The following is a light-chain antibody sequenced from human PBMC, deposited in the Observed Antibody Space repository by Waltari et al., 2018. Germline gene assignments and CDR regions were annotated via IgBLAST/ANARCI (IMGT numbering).Light chain of an antibody. CDR2: DAS. CDR3: QKYVNLPAT. V-gene: IGKV3D-20*01. Sequence: ARQVICKYLVWYQHKPGQAPRLLIYDASIRATGIPDRFSGSGSGTDFSLTISRLEPEDFAVYYCQKYVNLPATFGQGTKVQIK. CDR1: QVICKY. J-gene: IGKJ1*01.